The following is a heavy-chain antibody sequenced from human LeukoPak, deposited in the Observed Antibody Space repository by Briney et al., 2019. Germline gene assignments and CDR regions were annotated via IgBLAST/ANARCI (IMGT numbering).Heavy chain of an antibody. CDR2: IYYTGST. J-gene: IGHJ4*02. CDR3: ASSSWYENYFDY. Sequence: SETLSLTCSVSGGSIRSSSYFWAWIRQPPGKGLEWIGNIYYTGSTYSNVPLRSRVAISVDTSKSQFSLRLSSVTAADTAVYYCASSSWYENYFDYWGQGTLVTVSS. CDR1: GGSIRSSSYF. D-gene: IGHD6-13*01. V-gene: IGHV4-39*01.